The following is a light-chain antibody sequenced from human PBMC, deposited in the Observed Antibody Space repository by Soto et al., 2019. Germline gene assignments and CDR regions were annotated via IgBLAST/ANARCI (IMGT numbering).Light chain of an antibody. CDR2: DAS. J-gene: IGKJ5*01. CDR3: QQYGNLPA. Sequence: DIQMTQSPSSLSASVGDRVTITCQASQDISNYLNWYQQKPGEAPKLLIYDASNLETGVPSRFSGSGSRTDFTFTSSSLQPEDIATYYCQQYGNLPAFGQGTRLEIK. V-gene: IGKV1-33*01. CDR1: QDISNY.